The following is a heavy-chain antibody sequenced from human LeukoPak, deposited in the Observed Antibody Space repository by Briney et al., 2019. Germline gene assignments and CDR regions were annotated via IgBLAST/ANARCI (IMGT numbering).Heavy chain of an antibody. J-gene: IGHJ3*02. Sequence: PSEALSLTCTVSGGSISSSSYYWGWIRQPPGKGLEWIGSIYYSGSTYYNPSLKSRVTISVDTSKNQFSLKLSSVTAADTAVYYCAREGTPQQLLMFQHAFDIWGQGTMVTVSS. CDR1: GGSISSSSYY. CDR2: IYYSGST. D-gene: IGHD6-13*01. V-gene: IGHV4-39*07. CDR3: AREGTPQQLLMFQHAFDI.